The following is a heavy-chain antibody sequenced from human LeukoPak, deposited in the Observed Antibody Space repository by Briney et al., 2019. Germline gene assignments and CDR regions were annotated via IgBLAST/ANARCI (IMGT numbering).Heavy chain of an antibody. V-gene: IGHV3-23*01. J-gene: IGHJ5*02. CDR3: AKDIAVAGTWGWFDP. D-gene: IGHD6-19*01. CDR1: GFTFSSYA. CDR2: ISGSGGNT. Sequence: GSLRLSCAASGFTFSSYAMSWVRQAPGKGLQWVSAISGSGGNTYYADSVKGRFTISRDNSKNTLYLQMNSLRAEDTAVYYCAKDIAVAGTWGWFDPWGQGTLVTVSS.